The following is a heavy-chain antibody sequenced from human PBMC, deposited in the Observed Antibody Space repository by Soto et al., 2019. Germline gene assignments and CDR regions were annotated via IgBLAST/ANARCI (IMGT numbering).Heavy chain of an antibody. D-gene: IGHD3-16*02. CDR2: IYPGDSDT. CDR3: AASFFYYGMDV. V-gene: IGHV5-51*01. J-gene: IGHJ6*02. Sequence: GESLKISCKGSGYTFTNYWIGWVRQMPGKGPEWMGIIYPGDSDTKYNPSFQGQVTISADKSITTTYLQWSSLKASGTAIDYCAASFFYYGMDVWGQGTTVTVSS. CDR1: GYTFTNYW.